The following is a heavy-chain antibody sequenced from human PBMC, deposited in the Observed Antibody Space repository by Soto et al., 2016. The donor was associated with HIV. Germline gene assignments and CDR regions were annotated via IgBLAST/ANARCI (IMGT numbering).Heavy chain of an antibody. J-gene: IGHJ6*03. CDR2: ISYDGRIQ. CDR3: ARGDHTGXTYYYYMDV. D-gene: IGHD4-17*01. Sequence: VQLVESGGGVVQPGKSLRLSCRASGFTFSNHAMHWVRQAPGKGLDWVAVISYDGRIQNYPDSVKGRFTISRDNPKNTLYLQMNSLTVEDTAVYFCARGDHTGXTYYYYMDVWGKGPRSPSR. V-gene: IGHV3-30*04. CDR1: GFTFSNHA.